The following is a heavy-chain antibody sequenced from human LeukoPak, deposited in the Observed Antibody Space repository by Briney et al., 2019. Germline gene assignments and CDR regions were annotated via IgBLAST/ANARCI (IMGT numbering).Heavy chain of an antibody. Sequence: SETLSLTCTVSGGSISSSSYYWGWLRQPPGKGLEWLGSIYYSGRTYYNPSLKSRVTISVDTSKTQFSLKLSSVTAADTAVYYCARHYDCSSTSCPYWYFDLWGRGTLVTVSS. D-gene: IGHD2-2*01. CDR2: IYYSGRT. CDR1: GGSISSSSYY. V-gene: IGHV4-39*01. CDR3: ARHYDCSSTSCPYWYFDL. J-gene: IGHJ2*01.